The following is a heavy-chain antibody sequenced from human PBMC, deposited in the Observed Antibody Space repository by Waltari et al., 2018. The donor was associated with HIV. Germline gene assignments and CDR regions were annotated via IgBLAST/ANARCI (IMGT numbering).Heavy chain of an antibody. J-gene: IGHJ4*02. V-gene: IGHV3-23*01. CDR2: ITASGDKK. D-gene: IGHD2-2*03. CDR3: VREGRPASDFDVLDM. CDR1: GFTFDAYG. Sequence: EVQLLESGGSRVQPGGSMSFSCLGSGFTFDAYGRNWVRQTRGKGLLCVEGITASGDKKFTAESMNARFTISRDNIRNPFYLDMRSLRADDAAVYYCVREGRPASDFDVLDMWGPGILVTVS.